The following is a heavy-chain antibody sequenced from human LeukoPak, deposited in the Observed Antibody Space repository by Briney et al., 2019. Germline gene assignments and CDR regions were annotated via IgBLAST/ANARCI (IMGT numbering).Heavy chain of an antibody. CDR3: ARDLGPRMQPTPFDF. D-gene: IGHD2-15*01. Sequence: GGSLTLSCAASGCSFSTYCMIWLRQAPGEGLEWLSYISSTSTTKYYAASVKGRFTISRNHAKNLLYLHMKSLRDETAAVYFWARDLGPRMQPTPFDFWGKGTLVTVYS. V-gene: IGHV3-48*02. J-gene: IGHJ4*02. CDR1: GCSFSTYC. CDR2: ISSTSTTK.